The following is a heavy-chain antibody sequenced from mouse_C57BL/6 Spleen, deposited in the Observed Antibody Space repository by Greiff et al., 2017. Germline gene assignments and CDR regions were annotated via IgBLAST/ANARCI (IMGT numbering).Heavy chain of an antibody. CDR3: ARDGNSFDV. V-gene: IGHV1-42*01. Sequence: VQLQQSGPELVKPGASVKISCKASGYSFTGYYMNWVKQSPEKSLEWIGEINPSTGGTTYNQKFKAKATLTVDKTSSTAYMRLKSLTSEDSAVYYCARDGNSFDVWGKGTTVTVSS. CDR1: GYSFTGYY. J-gene: IGHJ1*03. D-gene: IGHD2-1*01. CDR2: INPSTGGT.